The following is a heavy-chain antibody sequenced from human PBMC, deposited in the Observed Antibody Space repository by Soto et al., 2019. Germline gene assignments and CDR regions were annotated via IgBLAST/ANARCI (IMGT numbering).Heavy chain of an antibody. CDR2: INPNSGGT. CDR3: ARSEGYGSSTSCYSYYDYGMDV. CDR1: GYTFTGYY. J-gene: IGHJ6*02. V-gene: IGHV1-2*04. Sequence: QVQLVQSGAEVKKPGASVKVSCKASGYTFTGYYMHWVRQAPGQGLEWMGWINPNSGGTNYAQKCQGWGTMTRDPTISTAYRELSRLRSDDTAVYYCARSEGYGSSTSCYSYYDYGMDVGGQGTTVTVSS. D-gene: IGHD2-2*02.